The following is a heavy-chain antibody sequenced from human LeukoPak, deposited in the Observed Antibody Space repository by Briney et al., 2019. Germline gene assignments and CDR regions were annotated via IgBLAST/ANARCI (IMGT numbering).Heavy chain of an antibody. V-gene: IGHV3-7*01. J-gene: IGHJ4*02. CDR2: IKQDRSEK. D-gene: IGHD3-10*02. Sequence: GGSLRLSCAASGFTFTNYWMSWVRQAPGKGLELVANIKQDRSEKYYVDSVKGRFTISRDNAKNSLYLQMNSLRAEDTAVYYCARDRYYVPDYWGQGTLVTVSS. CDR3: ARDRYYVPDY. CDR1: GFTFTNYW.